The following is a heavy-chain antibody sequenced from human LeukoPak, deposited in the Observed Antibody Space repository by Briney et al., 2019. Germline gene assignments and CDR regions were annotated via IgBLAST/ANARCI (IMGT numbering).Heavy chain of an antibody. V-gene: IGHV7-4-1*02. CDR2: INTNAGNP. CDR3: ARATRVLIMKYYYYYYMDV. CDR1: GYTFINYA. J-gene: IGHJ6*03. D-gene: IGHD3-3*01. Sequence: ASVKVSCKASGYTFINYAVNWVRLAPGQGLEWMGCINTNAGNPTYAQGFTGRFVFSLDTSITTAYLQINSLKAEDTAVYYCARATRVLIMKYYYYYYMDVWGKGTTVTVSS.